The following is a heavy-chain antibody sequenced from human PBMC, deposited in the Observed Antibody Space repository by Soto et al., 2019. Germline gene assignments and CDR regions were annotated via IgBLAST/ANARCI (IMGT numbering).Heavy chain of an antibody. Sequence: QVQLVQSGAEVKKPGASVKVSCKASGYTFTSYAMHWVRQAPGQRLEWMGWINAGNGNTKYSQKFQGRVTITRDTSASTAYMELSSLRSEDTAVYYCARDPWIQLGRHFDYWGQGTLVTVSS. CDR1: GYTFTSYA. CDR3: ARDPWIQLGRHFDY. V-gene: IGHV1-3*01. D-gene: IGHD5-18*01. CDR2: INAGNGNT. J-gene: IGHJ4*02.